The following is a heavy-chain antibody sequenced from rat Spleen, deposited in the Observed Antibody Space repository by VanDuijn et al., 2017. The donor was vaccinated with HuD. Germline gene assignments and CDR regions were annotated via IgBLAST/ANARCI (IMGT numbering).Heavy chain of an antibody. CDR3: AGGSSFAY. CDR2: IWTGGST. CDR1: GFSLTSYN. J-gene: IGHJ3*01. D-gene: IGHD1-2*01. Sequence: QVQLKESGPGLVQPSQTLSLTCTVSGFSLTSYNVHWVRQPTGKGLEWMGVIWTGGSTDYNSDLKSRLSISRDTSKSQVYLKMNSLQTEDTATYYCAGGSSFAYWGQGTLVTVSS. V-gene: IGHV2-30*01.